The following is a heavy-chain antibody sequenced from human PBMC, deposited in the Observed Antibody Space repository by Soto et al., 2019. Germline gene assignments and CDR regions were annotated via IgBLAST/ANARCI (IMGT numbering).Heavy chain of an antibody. J-gene: IGHJ6*02. CDR3: ARADIVVVVAASRVQYYYYGMDV. Sequence: QVQLVQSGAEVKKPGSSVKVSCKASGGTFSSYAISWVRQAPGQGLEWMGGLIPIFGTANYARKFQGRVSITADESTSTAYMELSSLRSEDTAVYYCARADIVVVVAASRVQYYYYGMDVWGQGTTVTVSS. V-gene: IGHV1-69*01. CDR1: GGTFSSYA. D-gene: IGHD2-15*01. CDR2: LIPIFGTA.